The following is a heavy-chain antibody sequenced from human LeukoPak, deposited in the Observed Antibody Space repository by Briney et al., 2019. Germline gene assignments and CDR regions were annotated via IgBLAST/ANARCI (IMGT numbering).Heavy chain of an antibody. CDR3: AADHRSGSSWLFRYYHMDV. D-gene: IGHD6-13*01. J-gene: IGHJ6*03. CDR1: GFTFTSSA. CDR2: IVVGSGNT. V-gene: IGHV1-58*01. Sequence: SVKVSCKASGFTFTSSAVQWVRQARGQRLEWIGWIVVGSGNTNYAQKFQERVTITRDMSTSTAYMELSSLRSEDTAVYYCAADHRSGSSWLFRYYHMDVWGKGTTVTVSS.